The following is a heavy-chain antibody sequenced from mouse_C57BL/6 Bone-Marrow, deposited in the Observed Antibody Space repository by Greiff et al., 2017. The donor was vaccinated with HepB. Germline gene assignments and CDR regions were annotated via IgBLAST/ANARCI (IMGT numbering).Heavy chain of an antibody. D-gene: IGHD4-1*01. CDR1: GFTFSDYG. Sequence: EVQLVESGGGLVKPGGSLKLSCAASGFTFSDYGMHWVRQAPEKGLEWVAYISSGSSTIYYADTVKGRFTISRDNAKNTLFLQMTSLRSEDTAMYYCASAELGRNFDVWGTGTTVTVSS. V-gene: IGHV5-17*01. J-gene: IGHJ1*03. CDR3: ASAELGRNFDV. CDR2: ISSGSSTI.